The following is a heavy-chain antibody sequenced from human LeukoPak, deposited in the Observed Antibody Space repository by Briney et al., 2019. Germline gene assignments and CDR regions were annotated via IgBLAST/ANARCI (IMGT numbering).Heavy chain of an antibody. CDR1: GGSINSYY. D-gene: IGHD3-16*01. CDR3: AKFGPYNWFDP. Sequence: SETLSLTCTVSGGSINSYYWSWIRQPPGKGLQWIGCIHYSGSTNYNPSLKSRVTISVDTSKNQFSLKLSSVTAADTAVYYCAKFGPYNWFDPWGQGTLVTVSS. V-gene: IGHV4-59*01. CDR2: IHYSGST. J-gene: IGHJ5*02.